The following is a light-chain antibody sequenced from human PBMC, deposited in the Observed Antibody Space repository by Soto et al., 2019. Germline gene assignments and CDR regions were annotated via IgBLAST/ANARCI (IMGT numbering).Light chain of an antibody. CDR3: LLYFGGPWV. J-gene: IGLJ3*02. CDR1: AGVVTRDHY. CDR2: TTT. V-gene: IGLV7-43*01. Sequence: QAVVTQEPSVTVSPGGTVTLTCGSSAGVVTRDHYPNWFQQKPGQPPRALISTTTNRHSWTPARFSGSLLGDKAALTLSGVQPEDEADYYCLLYFGGPWVVGGGTKVTVL.